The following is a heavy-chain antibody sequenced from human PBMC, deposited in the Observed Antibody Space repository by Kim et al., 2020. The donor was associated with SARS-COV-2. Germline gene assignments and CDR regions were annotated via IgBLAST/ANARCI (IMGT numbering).Heavy chain of an antibody. CDR2: GGST. J-gene: IGHJ4*02. V-gene: IGHV3-23*01. CDR3: AKRDFDY. Sequence: GGSTDYADSVKGRFTISRDNSKNTLYLQMNSLRAEDTAVYYCAKRDFDYWGQGTLVTVSS.